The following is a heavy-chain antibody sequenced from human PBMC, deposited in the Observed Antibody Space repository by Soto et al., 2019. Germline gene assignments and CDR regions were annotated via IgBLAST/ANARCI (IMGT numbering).Heavy chain of an antibody. CDR3: AREDESSGYAGPFHH. CDR2: IAKDGNNK. Sequence: ESGGAVVQPGRSLSLSCAASGFSFSSYVVHWVRQAPGKGLEWVAAIAKDGNNKHYSDSVKDRFSISRDNSRSTLHLQMNNLRDEDTAVYFCAREDESSGYAGPFHHWGQGTLVTV. CDR1: GFSFSSYV. D-gene: IGHD3-22*01. V-gene: IGHV3-30-3*01. J-gene: IGHJ1*01.